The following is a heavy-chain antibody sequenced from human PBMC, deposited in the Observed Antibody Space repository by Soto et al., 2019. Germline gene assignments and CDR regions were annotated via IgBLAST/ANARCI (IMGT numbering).Heavy chain of an antibody. CDR3: ARDFWSGYPLYYGMDV. D-gene: IGHD3-3*01. V-gene: IGHV1-2*02. CDR1: GYTFTGYY. Sequence: ASVKVSCKASGYTFTGYYMHWVRQAPGQGLEWMGWINPNSGGTNYAQKFQGRVTMTRDTSISTAYMELSRLRSDDTAVYYCARDFWSGYPLYYGMDVWGQGTTVTV. J-gene: IGHJ6*02. CDR2: INPNSGGT.